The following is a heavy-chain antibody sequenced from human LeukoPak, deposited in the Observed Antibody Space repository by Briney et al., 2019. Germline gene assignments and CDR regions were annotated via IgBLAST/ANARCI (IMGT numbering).Heavy chain of an antibody. J-gene: IGHJ4*02. CDR2: IYSGGST. V-gene: IGHV3-53*01. CDR3: ARDDILTGYDY. CDR1: GFTVSSNY. Sequence: GGSLRLSRAASGFTVSSNYMSWVRQAPGKGLEWVSVIYSGGSTYYADSVKGRFTISRDNSKNTLYLQMNSLRAEDTAVYYCARDDILTGYDYWGQGTLVTVSS. D-gene: IGHD3-9*01.